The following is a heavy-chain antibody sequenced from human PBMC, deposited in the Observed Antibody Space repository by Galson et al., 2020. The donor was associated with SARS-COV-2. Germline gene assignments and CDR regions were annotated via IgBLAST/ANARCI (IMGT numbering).Heavy chain of an antibody. J-gene: IGHJ4*02. CDR3: ARDGGADARVRHEWLDL. CDR2: MEYEDDDV. Sequence: GGSLRLSCAASGFNLRDFPIHWVRQAPGRGLEWVAMMEYEDDDVEYEDSVKGRFTVSRDSSKNTITLNMNGLRDDDSAIYYCARDGGADARVRHEWLDLWGQGDRVTVSS. D-gene: IGHD5-12*01. CDR1: GFNLRDFP. V-gene: IGHV3-30*03.